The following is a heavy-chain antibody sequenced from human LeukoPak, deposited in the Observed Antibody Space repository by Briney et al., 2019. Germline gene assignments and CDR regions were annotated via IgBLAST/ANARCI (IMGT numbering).Heavy chain of an antibody. CDR1: RFTFSSYS. CDR2: ISSSSSTI. D-gene: IGHD2-15*01. Sequence: GGSLRLSCAASRFTFSSYSMNWVSQAPGKGLEWVSYISSSSSTIYYADSVKGRFTISRDNAKNSLYLQMHSLRVEDTAQYYCARDGGPCSGASCYPPYYYGTDVWGQGTTVTVSS. J-gene: IGHJ6*02. CDR3: ARDGGPCSGASCYPPYYYGTDV. V-gene: IGHV3-48*01.